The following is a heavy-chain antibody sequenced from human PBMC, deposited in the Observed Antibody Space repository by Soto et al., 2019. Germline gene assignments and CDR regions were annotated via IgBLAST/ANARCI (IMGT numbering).Heavy chain of an antibody. CDR1: GGSCSGYY. V-gene: IGHV4-34*01. Sequence: PSGTLSLTCSVHGGSCSGYYWIWILQPPGKGLEWIGEINHSGSTNYNPSLKSRVTISVDTSKNQFSLKLSSVTAADTAVYYCARTRVTIFGVVMGGMDVWGQGTTVTVSS. CDR3: ARTRVTIFGVVMGGMDV. J-gene: IGHJ6*02. D-gene: IGHD3-3*01. CDR2: INHSGST.